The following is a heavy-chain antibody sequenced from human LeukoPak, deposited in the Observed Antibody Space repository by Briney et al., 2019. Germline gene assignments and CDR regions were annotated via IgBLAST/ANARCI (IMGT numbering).Heavy chain of an antibody. CDR2: ISYDGSNK. V-gene: IGHV3-30*18. Sequence: PGRSLRLSCAASGFTFSSYGMHWVRQAPGKGLEWVAVISYDGSNKYYADSVKGRFTISRDNSKNTLYLQMNSLRAEDTAVYHCAKGQQVGDNWGQGTLVTVSS. J-gene: IGHJ4*02. CDR1: GFTFSSYG. CDR3: AKGQQVGDN. D-gene: IGHD1-26*01.